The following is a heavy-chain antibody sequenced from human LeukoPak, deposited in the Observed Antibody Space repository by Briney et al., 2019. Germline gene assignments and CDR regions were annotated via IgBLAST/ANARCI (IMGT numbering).Heavy chain of an antibody. V-gene: IGHV4-39*07. CDR1: GGSISSGGYY. CDR3: ARGGGKQWLVKEGPFDY. J-gene: IGHJ4*02. D-gene: IGHD6-19*01. Sequence: PSETLSLTCTVSGGSISSGGYYWSRIRQHPGKGLEWIGEINHSGSTNYNPSLKSRVTISVDTSKNQFSLKLSSVTAADTAVYYCARGGGKQWLVKEGPFDYWGQGTLVTVSS. CDR2: INHSGST.